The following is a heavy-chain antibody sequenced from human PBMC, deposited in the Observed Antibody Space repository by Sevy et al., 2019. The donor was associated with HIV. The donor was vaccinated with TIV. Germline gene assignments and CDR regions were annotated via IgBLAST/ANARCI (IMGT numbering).Heavy chain of an antibody. CDR3: GKGGGGATTESLDY. CDR1: GFTFSSYG. D-gene: IGHD1-26*01. J-gene: IGHJ4*02. Sequence: GGSLRLSCAASGFTFSSYGMHWVRQAPGKGLEWVAVISYDGSNKYYADSVKGRFTISRDNSKNTLYLQMNSLRAEDTGVYYCGKGGGGATTESLDYWGQGTLVTVSS. V-gene: IGHV3-30*18. CDR2: ISYDGSNK.